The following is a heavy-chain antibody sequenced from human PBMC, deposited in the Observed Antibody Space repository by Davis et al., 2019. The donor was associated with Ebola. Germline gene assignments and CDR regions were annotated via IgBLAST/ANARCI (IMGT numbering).Heavy chain of an antibody. Sequence: ASVPVSCKASGYTFTNYYMHWVRQAPGQGLEWMGMINPNDGRTIYAQKFQGRFTVTRDTSTTTVYMDLSSLRSEDTALYYCTTPGGQDSGYDVFDIWGQGTMVTVSS. CDR2: INPNDGRT. V-gene: IGHV1-46*03. CDR3: TTPGGQDSGYDVFDI. D-gene: IGHD5-12*01. CDR1: GYTFTNYY. J-gene: IGHJ3*02.